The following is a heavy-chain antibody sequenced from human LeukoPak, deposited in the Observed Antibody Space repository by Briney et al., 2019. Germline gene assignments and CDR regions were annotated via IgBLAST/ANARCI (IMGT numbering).Heavy chain of an antibody. D-gene: IGHD3-9*01. CDR2: IRSGSSYT. V-gene: IGHV3-21*05. Sequence: GGSLRLSCTASGFSFSTYGMSWVRQAPGKGLERVSYIRSGSSYTDYADSVKGRFTISRDNAKNSLYMQMNSLRADDTAVYYCAGIYDSRDSGLDVWGQGPTVTVSS. J-gene: IGHJ6*02. CDR1: GFSFSTYG. CDR3: AGIYDSRDSGLDV.